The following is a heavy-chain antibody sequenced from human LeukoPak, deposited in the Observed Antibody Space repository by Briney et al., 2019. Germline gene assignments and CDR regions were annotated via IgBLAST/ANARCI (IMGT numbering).Heavy chain of an antibody. CDR1: GGSITSHF. J-gene: IGHJ3*02. Sequence: SETLSLTCTVSGGSITSHFWSWIRQPPGKGLEWIGYIFYSGSTKYNPSLKSRVTMSVDTSRNQFSLKLSSVTAADTAVYYCARNIVTMVRGNLRAFDIWGQGTMVTVSS. CDR3: ARNIVTMVRGNLRAFDI. V-gene: IGHV4-59*11. D-gene: IGHD3-10*01. CDR2: IFYSGST.